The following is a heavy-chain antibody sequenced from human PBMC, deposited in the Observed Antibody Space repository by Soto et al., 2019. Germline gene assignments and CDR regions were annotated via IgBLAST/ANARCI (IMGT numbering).Heavy chain of an antibody. Sequence: PSETLSLTCRVYGGSFSGYYWSWIRQPPGKGLEWIAEINHSGSTNYNPSLKSRVTISVDTSKNQFSLKLSSVTAADTAVYYCARGRKYSSSSYYYYYMDVWGKGTTVTVSS. V-gene: IGHV4-34*01. CDR3: ARGRKYSSSSYYYYYMDV. J-gene: IGHJ6*03. D-gene: IGHD6-6*01. CDR1: GGSFSGYY. CDR2: INHSGST.